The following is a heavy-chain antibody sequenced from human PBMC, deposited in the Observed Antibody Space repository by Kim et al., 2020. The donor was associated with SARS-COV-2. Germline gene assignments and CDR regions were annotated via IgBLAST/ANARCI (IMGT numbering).Heavy chain of an antibody. V-gene: IGHV3-48*04. J-gene: IGHJ3*02. CDR3: VRENHWAFDI. Sequence: GGSLRLSCTTSGFTLSIYSMNWVRQSPGKGLEWVSHISGIGTITKHADSVRGRFTISRDNAKNSLFLQMNGLRAEDTAVYYCVRENHWAFDIWGQGTVVTVSS. CDR2: ISGIGTIT. CDR1: GFTLSIYS.